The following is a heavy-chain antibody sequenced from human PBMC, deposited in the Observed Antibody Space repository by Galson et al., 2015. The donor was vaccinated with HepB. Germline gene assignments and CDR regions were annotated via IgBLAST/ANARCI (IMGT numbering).Heavy chain of an antibody. CDR3: VRATWNTGYFN. CDR1: GFIFSSYW. V-gene: IGHV3-74*01. Sequence: SLRLSCAASGFIFSSYWMDWVRQAPGKGLVWVSRIDKDGSGTTYADSVRGRFIISRDNAKNTLYLQMDSLITEDTAMYYCVRATWNTGYFNWGQGTLVTVSS. D-gene: IGHD2-15*01. J-gene: IGHJ4*02. CDR2: IDKDGSGT.